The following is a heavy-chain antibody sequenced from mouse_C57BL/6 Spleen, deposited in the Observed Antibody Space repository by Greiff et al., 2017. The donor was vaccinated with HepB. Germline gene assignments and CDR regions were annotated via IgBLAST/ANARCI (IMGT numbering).Heavy chain of an antibody. J-gene: IGHJ2*01. CDR2: INPNNGGT. Sequence: EVQLQQSGPELVKPGASVKIPCKASGYTFTDYNMDWVKQSHGKSLEWIGDINPNNGGTIYNQKFKGKATLTVDKSTSTAYMGLRSLTSEDTAVYYCARRGIDDYDGYFDYWGQGTTLTVSS. D-gene: IGHD2-4*01. V-gene: IGHV1-18*01. CDR1: GYTFTDYN. CDR3: ARRGIDDYDGYFDY.